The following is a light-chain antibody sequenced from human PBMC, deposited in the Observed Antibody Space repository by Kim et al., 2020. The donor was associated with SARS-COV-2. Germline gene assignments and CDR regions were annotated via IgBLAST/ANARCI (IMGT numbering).Light chain of an antibody. CDR2: RDS. V-gene: IGLV3-9*01. CDR3: QVWDSSTWV. J-gene: IGLJ3*02. Sequence: SYELTQPLSVSVALGQTARITCGGNNIGSKNVHWYRQKPGQAPVLVIYRDSNRPSGIPERFSGSNSGNTATLTISRAQAGDEADYYCQVWDSSTWVFGGGTQLTVL. CDR1: NIGSKN.